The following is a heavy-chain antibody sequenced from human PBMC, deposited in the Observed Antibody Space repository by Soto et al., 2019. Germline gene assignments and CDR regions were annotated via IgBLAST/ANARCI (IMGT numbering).Heavy chain of an antibody. V-gene: IGHV3-23*01. CDR3: AKENYYDSSGYFYYYYVMYV. D-gene: IGHD3-22*01. CDR1: GFTFSSST. CDR2: ISGSGGST. J-gene: IGHJ6*02. Sequence: PGGSLRLSCAASGFTFSSSTMSRARQAPGKGLEWVSAISGSGGSTYYADSVKGRFTISRDNSKNTLYLQMNSLRAEDTAVYYCAKENYYDSSGYFYYYYVMYVWGQGTSVTLSS.